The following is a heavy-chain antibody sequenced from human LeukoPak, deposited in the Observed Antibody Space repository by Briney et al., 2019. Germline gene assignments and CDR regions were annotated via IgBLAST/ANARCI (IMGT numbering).Heavy chain of an antibody. V-gene: IGHV4-31*03. Sequence: SQTLSLTCTVSGGSISSGGYYWSWIRQHPGKGLEWIGYIYYSGSTYYSPSLKSRVTISVDTSKNQFSLKLSSVTAADTAVYYCARAPRIVVVPAAIGGWFDPWGQGTLVTVSS. CDR1: GGSISSGGYY. CDR3: ARAPRIVVVPAAIGGWFDP. CDR2: IYYSGST. J-gene: IGHJ5*02. D-gene: IGHD2-2*01.